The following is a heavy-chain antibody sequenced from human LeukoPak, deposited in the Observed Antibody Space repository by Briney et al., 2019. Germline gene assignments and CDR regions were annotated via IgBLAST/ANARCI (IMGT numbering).Heavy chain of an antibody. V-gene: IGHV4-39*07. D-gene: IGHD3-22*01. CDR3: ARDYYYDSSGYYGGPDY. CDR1: GGSICSSSYY. J-gene: IGHJ4*02. CDR2: IYYSGST. Sequence: SETLSLTCTVSGGSICSSSYYWGWIRQPPGKGLGWIGSIYYSGSTYYNPSLRSRVTISVDTSKNQFSLKLSSVTAADTAVYYCARDYYYDSSGYYGGPDYWGQGTLVTVSS.